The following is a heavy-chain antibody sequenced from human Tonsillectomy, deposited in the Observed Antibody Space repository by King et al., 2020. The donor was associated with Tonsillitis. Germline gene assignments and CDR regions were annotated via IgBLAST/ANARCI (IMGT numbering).Heavy chain of an antibody. CDR1: GFTFSSYG. J-gene: IGHJ4*02. CDR3: AKDGSGSYIPDYFDY. CDR2: IRYDGSNK. D-gene: IGHD3-10*01. V-gene: IGHV3-30*02. Sequence: VQLVESGGGVVQPGGSLRLSCAASGFTFSSYGIHWVRQAPGRGLEWVAFIRYDGSNKYYADSVKGRFTISRDNSKNTLYLQMNSLRAEDTAVYFCAKDGSGSYIPDYFDYWGQGTLVTVSS.